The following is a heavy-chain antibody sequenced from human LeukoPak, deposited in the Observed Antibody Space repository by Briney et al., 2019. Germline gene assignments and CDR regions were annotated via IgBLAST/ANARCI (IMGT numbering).Heavy chain of an antibody. J-gene: IGHJ2*01. CDR2: INPSGGST. CDR3: ARDNSIVVANVYFDL. Sequence: ASVKVSCKAAGYTFTSYYMHWVRQGPGQGLEWMGIINPSGGSTSYAQKFQGRVTMTRDTSTSTVYMELSSLRSEDTAVYYCARDNSIVVANVYFDLWGRGTLVTVSS. D-gene: IGHD3-22*01. V-gene: IGHV1-46*01. CDR1: GYTFTSYY.